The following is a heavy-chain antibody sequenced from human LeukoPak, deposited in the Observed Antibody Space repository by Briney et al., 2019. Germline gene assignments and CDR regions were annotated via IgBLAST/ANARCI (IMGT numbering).Heavy chain of an antibody. D-gene: IGHD3-22*01. CDR3: ARMDYYDSSGYPPVDI. CDR2: ISSSGSTI. CDR1: GFTFSNYW. Sequence: GGSLRLSCAASGFTFSNYWMTWVRQAPGKGLEWVSYISSSGSTIYYADSVRGRFTISRDNAKNSLYLQMNSLRAEDTAVYYCARMDYYDSSGYPPVDIWRQGTMVTVSS. V-gene: IGHV3-48*04. J-gene: IGHJ3*02.